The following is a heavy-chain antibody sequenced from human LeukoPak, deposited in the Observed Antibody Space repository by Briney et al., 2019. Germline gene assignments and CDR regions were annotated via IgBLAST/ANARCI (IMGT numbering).Heavy chain of an antibody. CDR2: IWYDGSNK. CDR3: ARDGGSSFDY. V-gene: IGHV3-33*01. D-gene: IGHD3-16*01. Sequence: GGSLRLSCAASGFTFSSYGILWVRQAPGKGLEWVAVIWYDGSNKYYADSVKGRFTISRDNSKNTLYLQMNSLRAEDTAVYYCARDGGSSFDYWGQGTLVTVSS. CDR1: GFTFSSYG. J-gene: IGHJ4*02.